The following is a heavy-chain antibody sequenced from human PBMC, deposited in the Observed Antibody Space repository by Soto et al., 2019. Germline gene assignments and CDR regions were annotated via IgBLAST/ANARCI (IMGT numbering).Heavy chain of an antibody. CDR1: GFTFSTFG. J-gene: IGHJ1*01. V-gene: IGHV3-30*02. Sequence: QVQLVESGGGVVHPGGSLTLACVASGFTFSTFGMHWIRQTPGKGLXXXXXXXXXGSEKKYADPEKGRLTISRDDSKNTLYLQLYSLRPEDTAVYYCAKDVYDYRGAYFNHWGQGTLVTVSS. D-gene: IGHD5-12*01. CDR2: XXXXGSEK. CDR3: AKDVYDYRGAYFNH.